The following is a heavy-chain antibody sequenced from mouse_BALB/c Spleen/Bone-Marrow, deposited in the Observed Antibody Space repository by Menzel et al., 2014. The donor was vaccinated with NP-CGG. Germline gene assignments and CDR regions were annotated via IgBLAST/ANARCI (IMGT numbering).Heavy chain of an antibody. CDR3: ARNGYYVYYYAMDY. CDR2: IDPANGNT. CDR1: GFNIKDTY. D-gene: IGHD2-3*01. J-gene: IGHJ4*01. V-gene: IGHV14-3*02. Sequence: EVQLQQSGAELVKPGASVELSCTASGFNIKDTYMHWVKQRPEQGLEWIGRIDPANGNTKYDPKFQGKATITADTSSNTAYLQLSSLTSEDTAVYYCARNGYYVYYYAMDYWGQGTSVTVSS.